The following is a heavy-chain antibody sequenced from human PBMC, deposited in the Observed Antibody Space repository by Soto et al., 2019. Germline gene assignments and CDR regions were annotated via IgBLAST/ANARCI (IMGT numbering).Heavy chain of an antibody. V-gene: IGHV1-69*08. CDR3: ARDPHYGGNSEYAFDI. Sequence: QVQLVQSGAEVKKPGSSVKVSCKASGGTFSSYTISWVRQAPGQGLEWMGRIIPILGIANYAQKFQGRVTITADKSTSTAYMELSSLRSEDTAVYYCARDPHYGGNSEYAFDIWGQGTMVTVSS. J-gene: IGHJ3*02. CDR1: GGTFSSYT. CDR2: IIPILGIA. D-gene: IGHD4-17*01.